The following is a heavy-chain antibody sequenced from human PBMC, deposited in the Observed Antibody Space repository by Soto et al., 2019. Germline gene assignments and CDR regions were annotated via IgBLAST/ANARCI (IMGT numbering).Heavy chain of an antibody. CDR1: GSSFSSYA. CDR2: IIPMFNKA. V-gene: IGHV1-69*01. D-gene: IGHD3-22*01. CDR3: VRERREMYDRRNNWFDP. Sequence: QVQLVQSGAEVKKPGSSVKVSCKASGSSFSSYAVTWVRQAPGQGLEWMGGIIPMFNKADYAQKFQGRLTLVADETTSTAYMELSSLRSDDTAVYFCVRERREMYDRRNNWFDPWGQGTLVTVSS. J-gene: IGHJ5*02.